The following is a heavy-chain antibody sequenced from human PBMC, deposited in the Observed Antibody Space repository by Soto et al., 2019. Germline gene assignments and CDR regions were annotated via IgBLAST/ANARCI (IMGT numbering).Heavy chain of an antibody. J-gene: IGHJ4*02. D-gene: IGHD5-18*01. V-gene: IGHV3-23*01. CDR3: AGPGYSSQDY. CDR1: GFTFSSFA. Sequence: GGSLRLSCAASGFTFSSFALSWVRQAPGKGLEWVSAISGSGDGTDYADSVKGRFTISRDNLKNTLYLQMNSLRAEDTAVYYCAGPGYSSQDYWGQGTLVTVSS. CDR2: ISGSGDGT.